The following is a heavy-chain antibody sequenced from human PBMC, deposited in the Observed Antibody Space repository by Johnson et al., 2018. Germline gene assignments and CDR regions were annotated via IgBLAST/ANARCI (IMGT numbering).Heavy chain of an antibody. CDR3: ARDLFNYYGILGYYQDWYFDP. CDR1: GDSISSSKYY. V-gene: IGHV4-39*07. D-gene: IGHD3-22*01. CDR2: IYYSGNT. J-gene: IGHJ2*01. Sequence: QVQLQESGPGLVKPSDTLSLNCTVSGDSISSSKYYWGWIRQPPGKGLEWLGNIYYSGNTYYNPSLKSRITMSVDTSKNQFSLRLSSVTAADTAVYYCARDLFNYYGILGYYQDWYFDPWGRGTLVTVSS.